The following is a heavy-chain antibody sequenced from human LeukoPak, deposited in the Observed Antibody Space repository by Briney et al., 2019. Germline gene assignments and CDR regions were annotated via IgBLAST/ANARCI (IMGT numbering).Heavy chain of an antibody. CDR1: GYTFTSYG. J-gene: IGHJ3*02. CDR3: ARDPATGIVDFDWFLGSVDAFDI. D-gene: IGHD3-9*01. Sequence: ASVKVSFKASGYTFTSYGISWVRQAPGQGLEWMGWVSAYNGNTNYAQKLQGRVTMTTDTSTSTAYMELRSLRSDDTAVYYCARDPATGIVDFDWFLGSVDAFDIWGQGTMVTVSS. CDR2: VSAYNGNT. V-gene: IGHV1-18*01.